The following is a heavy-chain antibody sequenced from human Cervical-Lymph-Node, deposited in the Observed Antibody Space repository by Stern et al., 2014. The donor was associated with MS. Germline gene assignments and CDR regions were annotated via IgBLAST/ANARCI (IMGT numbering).Heavy chain of an antibody. V-gene: IGHV5-51*01. J-gene: IGHJ4*02. CDR1: GYSFTIYY. Sequence: EVQLVQSGAEVKKPGESLKISCKLSGYSFTIYYIAWVRQMPGKGLEWMGVIYPYDSDTTYSPSFQGQVTISADKTITAAYLQWSSKRAAATAMYYGARHGQGFDYWGQGTLVTVSS. CDR3: ARHGQGFDY. CDR2: IYPYDSDT.